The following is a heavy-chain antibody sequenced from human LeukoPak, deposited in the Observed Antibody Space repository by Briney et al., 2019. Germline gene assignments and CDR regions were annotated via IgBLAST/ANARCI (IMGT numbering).Heavy chain of an antibody. CDR1: GFTFSSYG. D-gene: IGHD4-17*01. CDR3: ANAGDYGDLAFDY. J-gene: IGHJ4*02. CDR2: ILYDGSNK. V-gene: IGHV3-30*18. Sequence: GGSLRLSCAASGFTFSSYGMHWVRQAPGKGLEWVAVILYDGSNKYYADSVKGRFTISRDNSKNTLYLQMNSLRAEDTAVYYCANAGDYGDLAFDYWGQGTLVTVSS.